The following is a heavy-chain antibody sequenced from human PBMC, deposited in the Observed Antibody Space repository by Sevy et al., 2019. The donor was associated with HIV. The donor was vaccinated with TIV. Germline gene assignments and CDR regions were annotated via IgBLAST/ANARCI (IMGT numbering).Heavy chain of an antibody. Sequence: GGFLRLSCAASGFTFSSYGMHWVRQAPGKGLEWVAVIWYDGSNKYYADSVKGRFTISRDNSKNTLYLQMNSLRAEDTAVYYCARLQFGYYGSVGRRLNGMDVWGQGTTVTVSS. CDR3: ARLQFGYYGSVGRRLNGMDV. CDR1: GFTFSSYG. CDR2: IWYDGSNK. J-gene: IGHJ6*02. V-gene: IGHV3-33*01. D-gene: IGHD3-10*01.